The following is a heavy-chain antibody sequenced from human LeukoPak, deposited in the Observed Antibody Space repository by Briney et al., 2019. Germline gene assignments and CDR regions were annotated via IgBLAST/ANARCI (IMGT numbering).Heavy chain of an antibody. CDR2: VRSTTYGGTT. D-gene: IGHD6-13*01. J-gene: IGHJ5*02. CDR3: SRRIGSSSWYRLAYWFDP. CDR1: GFTFSNYN. V-gene: IGHV3-49*04. Sequence: GGSLRLSCAASGFTFSNYNMNWVRQAPGKGLEWVGFVRSTTYGGTTESAASVRGRFTISRDDSKSIAYLQMNSLKTEDTAVYYCSRRIGSSSWYRLAYWFDPWGQGTLVTVSS.